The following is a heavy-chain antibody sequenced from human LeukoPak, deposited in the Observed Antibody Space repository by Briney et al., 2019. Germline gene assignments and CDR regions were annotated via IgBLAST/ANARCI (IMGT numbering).Heavy chain of an antibody. CDR3: ARANLNYCSSTSCYIKGAFDY. J-gene: IGHJ4*02. V-gene: IGHV1-8*03. Sequence: ASVKVSCKASGYTFTRYDINWVRQATGQGLEWMGWMNPKSGNTGHAQKFQGRVTITRDTSISTVYMELSSLRSEDTAVYFCARANLNYCSSTSCYIKGAFDYWGQGTLVTVSS. CDR1: GYTFTRYD. CDR2: MNPKSGNT. D-gene: IGHD2-2*02.